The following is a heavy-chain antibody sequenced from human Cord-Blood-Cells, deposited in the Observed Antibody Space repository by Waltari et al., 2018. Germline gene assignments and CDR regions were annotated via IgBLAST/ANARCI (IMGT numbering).Heavy chain of an antibody. D-gene: IGHD2-21*01. CDR2: INPNSGGT. Sequence: QVQLVQSGAEVKKPGASVKVSCKASGYTFTGYYMHWVRQAPGQGLEWMGWINPNSGGTNYAQKFQGRVTMTRDTSISTAYMELSRLRSDDTAVYYCARPTSTVVIGWYFDLWGRGTLVTVSS. V-gene: IGHV1-2*02. CDR3: ARPTSTVVIGWYFDL. CDR1: GYTFTGYY. J-gene: IGHJ2*01.